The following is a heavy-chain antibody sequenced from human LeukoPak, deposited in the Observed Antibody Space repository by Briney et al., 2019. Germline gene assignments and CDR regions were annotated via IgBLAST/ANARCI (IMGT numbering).Heavy chain of an antibody. D-gene: IGHD3-10*01. Sequence: SETLSLTCTVSGGSITTDYWSWIRQPPGKGLEWIGYISDTGNTTYNTSLESRVSISADTSKNQFSLKLSSVTAADTAVYYCARHTIRGVVFDYWGRGTRVTVSS. V-gene: IGHV4-59*08. J-gene: IGHJ4*02. CDR3: ARHTIRGVVFDY. CDR1: GGSITTDY. CDR2: ISDTGNT.